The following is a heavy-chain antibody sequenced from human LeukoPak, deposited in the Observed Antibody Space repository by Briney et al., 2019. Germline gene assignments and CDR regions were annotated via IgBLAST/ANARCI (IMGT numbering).Heavy chain of an antibody. CDR3: ARRQYSGYDFDF. Sequence: GESLKISCKASGYIFTNYWIGWVRQMPGKGLEWMGIIYPRDSDTRYSPSFQGQVTVSADKSISTAYLQWNTLEASDSAMYYCARRQYSGYDFDFWGQGTLVTVSS. CDR1: GYIFTNYW. J-gene: IGHJ4*02. D-gene: IGHD5-12*01. V-gene: IGHV5-51*01. CDR2: IYPRDSDT.